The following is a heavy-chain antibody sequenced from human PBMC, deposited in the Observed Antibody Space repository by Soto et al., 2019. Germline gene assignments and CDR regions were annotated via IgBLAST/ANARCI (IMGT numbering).Heavy chain of an antibody. CDR1: GVPISSSSYY. D-gene: IGHD5-18*01. J-gene: IGHJ4*02. V-gene: IGHV4-39*07. Sequence: PSETLSLTCTVSGVPISSSSYYWGWIRQPPGKGLEWIGSIYYSGSTYYNPSLKSRVTISIDTSKNQVSLKVNSVTAADTAVYYCARDHPHSYGVYYFDYWGQGTPVTVSS. CDR2: IYYSGST. CDR3: ARDHPHSYGVYYFDY.